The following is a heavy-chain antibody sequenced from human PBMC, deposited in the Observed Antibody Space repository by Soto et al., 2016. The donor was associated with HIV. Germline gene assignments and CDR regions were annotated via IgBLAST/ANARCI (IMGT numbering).Heavy chain of an antibody. CDR3: ARSVGGNSDYFDY. D-gene: IGHD2-21*02. Sequence: QVQLVQSGAEVKKPGSSVKVSCKASGGTFSSYGISWVRQAPGHGLEWMGGIIPILGSTNYAQKLQGRLTITADKSTSTAYMELSSLRSEDTAVYYCARSVGGNSDYFDYWGQGTLVTVSS. J-gene: IGHJ4*02. CDR2: IIPILGST. CDR1: GGTFSSYG. V-gene: IGHV1-69*13.